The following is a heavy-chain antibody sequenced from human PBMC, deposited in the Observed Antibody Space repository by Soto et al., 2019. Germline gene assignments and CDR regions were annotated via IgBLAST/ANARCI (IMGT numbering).Heavy chain of an antibody. CDR3: ARVDCSGGSCWGYYFDY. CDR1: GGTFSSYA. Sequence: ASVKVSCKASGGTFSSYAISWVRQAPGQGLEWMGGIIPIFGTANYAQKFQGRVTITADESTSTAYVELSSLRSEDTAVYYCARVDCSGGSCWGYYFDYWGQGTLVTVSS. D-gene: IGHD2-15*01. CDR2: IIPIFGTA. J-gene: IGHJ4*02. V-gene: IGHV1-69*13.